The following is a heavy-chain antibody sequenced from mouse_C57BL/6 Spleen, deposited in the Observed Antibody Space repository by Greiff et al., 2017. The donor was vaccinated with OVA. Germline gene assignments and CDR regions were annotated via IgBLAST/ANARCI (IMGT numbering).Heavy chain of an antibody. Sequence: QVQLKQSGAELVRPGTSVKVSCKASGYAFTNYLIEWVKQRPGQGLEWIGVINPGSGGTNYNEKFKGKATLTADKSSSTAYMQLSSLTSEDSAVYFCARFYDGYYGYWGQGTTLTVSS. J-gene: IGHJ2*01. CDR3: ARFYDGYYGY. CDR2: INPGSGGT. D-gene: IGHD2-3*01. CDR1: GYAFTNYL. V-gene: IGHV1-54*01.